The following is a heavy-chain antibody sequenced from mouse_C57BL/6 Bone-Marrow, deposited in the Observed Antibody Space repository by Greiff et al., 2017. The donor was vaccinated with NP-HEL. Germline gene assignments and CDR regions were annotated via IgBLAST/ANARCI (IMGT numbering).Heavy chain of an antibody. Sequence: VQLKQSGPELVKPGASVKMSCKASGYTFTDYYMHWVKQSHGKSLEWIGYIYPNNGGNGYNQKFKGKATLTVDKSSSTAYMELRSLTSEDSAVYYCARKGVGRAWFAYWGQGTLVTVSA. J-gene: IGHJ3*01. CDR1: GYTFTDYY. CDR3: ARKGVGRAWFAY. V-gene: IGHV1-34*01. D-gene: IGHD4-1*01. CDR2: IYPNNGGN.